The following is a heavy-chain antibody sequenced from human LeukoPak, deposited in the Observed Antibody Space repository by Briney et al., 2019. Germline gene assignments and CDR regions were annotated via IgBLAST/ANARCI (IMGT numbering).Heavy chain of an antibody. D-gene: IGHD6-13*01. Sequence: PGGSLRFSCAASGFTFSSYAMHWVRQAPGKGLEWVAVISYDGSNKYYADSVKGRFTISRDNSKNTLYLQMNSLRAEDTAVYYCARDLSSSWTGDAFDIWGQGTMVTVSS. CDR3: ARDLSSSWTGDAFDI. J-gene: IGHJ3*02. CDR2: ISYDGSNK. CDR1: GFTFSSYA. V-gene: IGHV3-30-3*01.